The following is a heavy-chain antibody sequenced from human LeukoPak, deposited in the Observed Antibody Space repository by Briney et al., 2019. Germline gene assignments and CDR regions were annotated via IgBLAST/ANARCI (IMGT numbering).Heavy chain of an antibody. CDR1: GGSISSYY. D-gene: IGHD2-15*01. Sequence: SETLSLTCTVSGGSISSYYWSWVRQPAGKGLEWIGRIYTSGSTNYNPSLKSRVTMSVDTSKNQFSLKLSSVTAADTAVYYCARDRSIVVVVAATTHHYYYGMDVWGQGTTVTVSS. V-gene: IGHV4-4*07. CDR3: ARDRSIVVVVAATTHHYYYGMDV. J-gene: IGHJ6*02. CDR2: IYTSGST.